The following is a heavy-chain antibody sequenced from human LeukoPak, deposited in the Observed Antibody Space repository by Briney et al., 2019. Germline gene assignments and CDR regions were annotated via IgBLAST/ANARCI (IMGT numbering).Heavy chain of an antibody. D-gene: IGHD1-1*01. CDR3: ARDFGTYESDLNWFDP. Sequence: ASVKVSCKASGYTFTGYYMHWVRQAPGQGLEWMGWINPSSGGTDYAQKLQGRVTMTTDTSTSTAYMELRSLRSDDTAVYYCARDFGTYESDLNWFDPWGQGTLVTVSS. V-gene: IGHV1-2*02. CDR2: INPSSGGT. J-gene: IGHJ5*02. CDR1: GYTFTGYY.